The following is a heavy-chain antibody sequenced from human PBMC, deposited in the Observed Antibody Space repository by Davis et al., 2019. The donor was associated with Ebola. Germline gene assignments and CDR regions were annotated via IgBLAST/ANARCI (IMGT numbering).Heavy chain of an antibody. CDR2: INRGGST. V-gene: IGHV4-34*01. CDR3: ASYLE. Sequence: MPSETLSLTCAVYGGSFSGYYWSWIRQPPGKGLEWIGEINRGGSTNYNPSLKSRVTISVDTSKNQFSLKLSSVTAADTAVYYCASYLEWGQGTLVTVSS. CDR1: GGSFSGYY. D-gene: IGHD5-24*01. J-gene: IGHJ4*02.